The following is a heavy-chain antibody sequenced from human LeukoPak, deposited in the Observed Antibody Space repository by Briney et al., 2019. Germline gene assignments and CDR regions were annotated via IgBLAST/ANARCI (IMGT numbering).Heavy chain of an antibody. J-gene: IGHJ4*02. CDR3: ARDQEAFDY. CDR1: EYSFTSNY. V-gene: IGHV1-46*01. Sequence: ASVKVSCKASEYSFTSNYIHWVRQAPGQGLEWMGMIYPRDGSTSYAQKFQGRVTVTRDTSTSTVHMELSGLRSGDTAVYYCARDQEAFDYWGQGTLVTVSS. CDR2: IYPRDGST.